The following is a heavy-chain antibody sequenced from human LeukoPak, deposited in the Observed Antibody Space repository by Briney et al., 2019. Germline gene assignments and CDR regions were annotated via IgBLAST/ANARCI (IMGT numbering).Heavy chain of an antibody. CDR3: ARQDIVVVVAAGGISYGMDV. D-gene: IGHD2-15*01. Sequence: ASVKVSCKASGYTFTSYDINWVRQATGQGLEWMGWINPNSGNTGYAQKFQGRVTMTRNTSISTAYMELSSLRSEDTAVYYCARQDIVVVVAAGGISYGMDVWGQGTTVTVSS. V-gene: IGHV1-8*01. CDR1: GYTFTSYD. CDR2: INPNSGNT. J-gene: IGHJ6*02.